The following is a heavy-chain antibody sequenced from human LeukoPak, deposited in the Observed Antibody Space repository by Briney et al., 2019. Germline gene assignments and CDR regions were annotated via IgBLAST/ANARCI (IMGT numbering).Heavy chain of an antibody. V-gene: IGHV3-30-3*01. CDR2: ISYDGSNK. CDR1: GFTFSSYA. Sequence: GGSLRLSCAASGFTFSSYAMHWVRXAPGKXLXXXAVISYDGSNKYYADSVKGRFTISRDNSKNTLYLQMNSLRAEDTAVYYCARDRGGGSYYYYGMNVWGQGTTVTVSS. CDR3: ARDRGGGSYYYYGMNV. J-gene: IGHJ6*02. D-gene: IGHD2-15*01.